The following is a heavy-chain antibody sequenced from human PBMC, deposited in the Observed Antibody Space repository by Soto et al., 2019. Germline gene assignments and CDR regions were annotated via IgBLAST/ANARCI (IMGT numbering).Heavy chain of an antibody. CDR2: ISAYNGNT. CDR3: ARFYASGSYPYDY. J-gene: IGHJ4*02. CDR1: GYTFTTYG. V-gene: IGHV1-18*01. D-gene: IGHD3-10*01. Sequence: QVPLVQSGAEVKKPGASVEVSCKASGYTFTTYGISWVRQAPGQGLKWMGWISAYNGNTNYAQNLQGRVTMTTDTSTSPAYMELRSLRSDDTAVYFCARFYASGSYPYDYWGQGTLVTVSS.